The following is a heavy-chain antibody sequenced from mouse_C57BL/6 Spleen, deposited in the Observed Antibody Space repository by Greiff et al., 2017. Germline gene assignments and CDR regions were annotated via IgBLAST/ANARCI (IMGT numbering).Heavy chain of an antibody. V-gene: IGHV1-69*01. J-gene: IGHJ2*01. CDR2: IDPSDSYT. Sequence: QVQLQQPGAELVMPGASVKLSCKASGYTFTSYWMHWVKQRPGQGLEWIGEIDPSDSYTNYNQKFKGKSTLTVDKSSSTAYMQLSSLTSEDSAVYYCARCNYGYDVRLLDYWGQGTTLTVSS. CDR1: GYTFTSYW. D-gene: IGHD2-2*01. CDR3: ARCNYGYDVRLLDY.